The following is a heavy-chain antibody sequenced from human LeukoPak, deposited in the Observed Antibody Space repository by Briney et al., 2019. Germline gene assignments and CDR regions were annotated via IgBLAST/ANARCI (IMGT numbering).Heavy chain of an antibody. V-gene: IGHV4-39*07. CDR2: IYYSGST. CDR3: AYSRDGYSAPFDY. CDR1: GGSISSSSYY. D-gene: IGHD5-24*01. Sequence: PSETLSLTCTVSGGSISSSSYYWGWIRQPPGKGLEWIGSIYYSGSTYYNPSLKSRVTISVDTSKNQFSLKLSSVTAADTAVYYCAYSRDGYSAPFDYWGQGTLVTVSS. J-gene: IGHJ4*02.